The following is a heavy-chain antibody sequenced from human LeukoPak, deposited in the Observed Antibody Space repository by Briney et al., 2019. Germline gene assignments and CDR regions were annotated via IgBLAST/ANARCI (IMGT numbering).Heavy chain of an antibody. V-gene: IGHV4-59*01. CDR3: ARELPSTQIGFDY. CDR1: GGSISSYY. J-gene: IGHJ4*02. CDR2: IYYSGST. D-gene: IGHD2-2*01. Sequence: SETPSLTCTVSGGSISSYYWSWIRQPPGKGLEWIGYIYYSGSTNYNPSLKSRVTISVDTSKNQFSLKLSSVTAADTAVYYCARELPSTQIGFDYWGQGTLVTVSS.